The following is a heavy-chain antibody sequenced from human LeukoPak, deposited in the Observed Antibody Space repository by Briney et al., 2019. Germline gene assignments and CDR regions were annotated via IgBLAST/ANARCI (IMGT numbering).Heavy chain of an antibody. Sequence: PSETLSLTCAVSGGSISSSNWWSWVRQPPGKGLEWIGEIYHSGSTNYNPSLKSRVTISVDKSKNQFSLKLSSVTAADTAVYYCARGRRRVLRYFDWLGYFDYWGQGTLVTVSS. CDR2: IYHSGST. D-gene: IGHD3-9*01. CDR1: GGSISSSNW. CDR3: ARGRRRVLRYFDWLGYFDY. J-gene: IGHJ4*02. V-gene: IGHV4-4*02.